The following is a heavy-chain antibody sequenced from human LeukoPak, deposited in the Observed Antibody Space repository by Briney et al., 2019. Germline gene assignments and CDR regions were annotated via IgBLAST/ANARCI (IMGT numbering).Heavy chain of an antibody. CDR3: ARDLDYGDYAFDY. J-gene: IGHJ4*02. CDR2: ISSSSSYI. CDR1: GFTFSSYS. V-gene: IGHV3-21*01. Sequence: PGRSLRLSCAASGFTFSSYSMNWVRQAPGKGLEWVSSISSSSSYIYYADSVKGRFTISRDNAMNSLYLQMNSLRAEDTAVYYCARDLDYGDYAFDYWGQGTLVTVSS. D-gene: IGHD4-17*01.